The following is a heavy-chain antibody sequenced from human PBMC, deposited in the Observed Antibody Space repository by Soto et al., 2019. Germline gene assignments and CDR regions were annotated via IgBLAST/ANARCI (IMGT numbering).Heavy chain of an antibody. V-gene: IGHV3-23*01. CDR1: GFTFSSHV. CDR2: ISGGGGTT. J-gene: IGHJ6*02. Sequence: EVQVLESGGGLVQPGGSLRLSCAASGFTFSSHVMNWVRQAPGKGLEWVAAISGGGGTTFYGDSVEGRFTMSRDNSKNTLFLQMNSLRAEDTAVYYCARGPRAPPPHDYGMDVWGQGTTVTVSS. CDR3: ARGPRAPPPHDYGMDV.